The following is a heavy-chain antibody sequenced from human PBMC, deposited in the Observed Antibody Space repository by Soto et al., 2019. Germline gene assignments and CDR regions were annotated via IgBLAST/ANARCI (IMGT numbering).Heavy chain of an antibody. Sequence: PSETLSLTCTVSGGSISSYYWSWIRQPPGKGLEWIGYIYYSGSANYNPSLKSRVTISVDTSKNQFSLKLSSVTAADTAVYYCARHVKRYYYYYGMDVWGQGTTVTVSS. J-gene: IGHJ6*02. CDR1: GGSISSYY. CDR3: ARHVKRYYYYYGMDV. V-gene: IGHV4-59*08. CDR2: IYYSGSA.